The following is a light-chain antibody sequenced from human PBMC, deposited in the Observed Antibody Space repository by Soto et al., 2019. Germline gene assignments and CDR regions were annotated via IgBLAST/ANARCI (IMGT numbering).Light chain of an antibody. CDR2: GNS. CDR3: QSHDSSLSGYV. Sequence: QSVLTQPPSVSGAPGQRVTISCTGSSSNIGAGYDVHWYQQLPGTAPKLLIYGNSNRPSGVPDRFSGSKSGTSASLAITGLQAADEADYYCQSHDSSLSGYVFGTGTKVTVL. V-gene: IGLV1-40*01. CDR1: SSNIGAGYD. J-gene: IGLJ1*01.